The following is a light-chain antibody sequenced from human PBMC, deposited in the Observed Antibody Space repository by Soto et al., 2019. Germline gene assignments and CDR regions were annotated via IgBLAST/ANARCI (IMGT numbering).Light chain of an antibody. CDR2: AAS. CDR3: QQSYSTPPIT. Sequence: DIQMTQSPSSLSASLGDIVTITCRSSQSISSYLNWYQQKPGKAPKLLIYAASSLQSGVPSRFSGSGSGTDFTLTISSLQPEDFATYYCQQSYSTPPITFGQGTRLEI. CDR1: QSISSY. J-gene: IGKJ5*01. V-gene: IGKV1-39*01.